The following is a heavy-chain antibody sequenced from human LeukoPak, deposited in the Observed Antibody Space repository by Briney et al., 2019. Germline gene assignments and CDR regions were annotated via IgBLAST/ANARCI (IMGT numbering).Heavy chain of an antibody. CDR2: INHSGST. Sequence: PSETLSLTCAVYGGSFSGYYWSWIRQPPGKGLEWIGEINHSGSTTYNPSLKSRVTISVDTSKNQFSLKLSSVTAADTAVYYCARHRGGHFDYWGQGALVTVSS. V-gene: IGHV4-34*01. CDR1: GGSFSGYY. D-gene: IGHD3-10*01. CDR3: ARHRGGHFDY. J-gene: IGHJ4*02.